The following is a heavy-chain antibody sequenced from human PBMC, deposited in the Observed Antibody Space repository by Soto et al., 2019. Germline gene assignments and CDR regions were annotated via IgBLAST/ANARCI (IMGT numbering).Heavy chain of an antibody. D-gene: IGHD3-22*01. CDR2: MYYSGTP. V-gene: IGHV4-39*01. CDR1: GGSISDYTYY. CDR3: ARLHCDSPNCVPLDP. Sequence: ETLSLTCTVSGGSISDYTYYWGCIRQPPGKGLEWIGSMYYSGTPSYNPSLKSRVSMSVDTSKKQLSLRLTSVTAADTAVYYCARLHCDSPNCVPLDPWGQGTLVTVSS. J-gene: IGHJ5*02.